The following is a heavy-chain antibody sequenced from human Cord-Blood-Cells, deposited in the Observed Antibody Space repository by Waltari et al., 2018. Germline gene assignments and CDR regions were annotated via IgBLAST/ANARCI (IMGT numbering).Heavy chain of an antibody. J-gene: IGHJ6*02. D-gene: IGHD3-10*01. CDR3: AGEITMVQGVYYYYYGMDV. V-gene: IGHV1-18*01. CDR2: ISAYNGNT. Sequence: QVQLVQSGAEVKKPGASVKVSCKASGYTFTSYGISWVRQAPGQGLEWMGWISAYNGNTNYAQKLQGRVTMTTDTSTSTAYMELRSLRSDDAAVYYCAGEITMVQGVYYYYYGMDVWGQGTTVTVSS. CDR1: GYTFTSYG.